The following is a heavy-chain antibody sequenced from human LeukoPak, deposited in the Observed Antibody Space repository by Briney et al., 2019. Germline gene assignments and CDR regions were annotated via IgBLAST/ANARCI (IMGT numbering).Heavy chain of an antibody. CDR2: ISSNGGST. D-gene: IGHD4-23*01. J-gene: IGHJ4*02. V-gene: IGHV3-64*04. CDR1: GFTFGSYA. CDR3: AKDLGDYDGNSDLNY. Sequence: PGGSLRLSCSASGFTFGSYAMHWVRQAPGKGLEYVSAISSNGGSTYYADSVKGRFTISRDDSKNTLYLQMNSLRAEDTAVYYCAKDLGDYDGNSDLNYWGQGTLVTVSS.